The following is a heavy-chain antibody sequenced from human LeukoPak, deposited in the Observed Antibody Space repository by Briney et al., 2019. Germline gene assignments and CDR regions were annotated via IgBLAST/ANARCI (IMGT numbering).Heavy chain of an antibody. CDR2: INPNSGGT. D-gene: IGHD1-26*01. Sequence: ASVKVSCKASGYTFTGYYMHWVRQAPGQGLEWMGWINPNSGGTNYAQKFQGRVTMTRDTSISTAYMELSRLRSDDTAVYYCARLVVGANVFDYWGQGTLVTVSS. CDR3: ARLVVGANVFDY. CDR1: GYTFTGYY. J-gene: IGHJ4*02. V-gene: IGHV1-2*02.